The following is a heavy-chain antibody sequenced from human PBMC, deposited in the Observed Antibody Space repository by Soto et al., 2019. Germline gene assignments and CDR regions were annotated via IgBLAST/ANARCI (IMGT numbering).Heavy chain of an antibody. Sequence: GGSLRLSCATSGLTFSNYAMSWVRQAPGGGLEWVSSMSGSSSTKYYADSVRGRFTISRGRSKNTLYLQMSSLRAEDTALYYCAKNQERELPRVIDFWGQGTLVTVSS. CDR3: AKNQERELPRVIDF. D-gene: IGHD1-7*01. CDR1: GLTFSNYA. CDR2: MSGSSSTK. V-gene: IGHV3-23*01. J-gene: IGHJ4*02.